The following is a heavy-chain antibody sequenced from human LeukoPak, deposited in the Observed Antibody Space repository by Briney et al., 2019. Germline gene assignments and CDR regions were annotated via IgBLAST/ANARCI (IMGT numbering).Heavy chain of an antibody. CDR3: ARVPYCSGGSCNALFDY. V-gene: IGHV1-18*01. CDR1: GYTFTSYG. Sequence: ASVKVSCKASGYTFTSYGISWVRQAPGQGLEWMGWISAYNGNTNYAQKLQGRVTMTTDTSTSTAYMELRSLRSDDTAVYYCARVPYCSGGSCNALFDYWGQGTLVTVSS. J-gene: IGHJ4*02. D-gene: IGHD2-15*01. CDR2: ISAYNGNT.